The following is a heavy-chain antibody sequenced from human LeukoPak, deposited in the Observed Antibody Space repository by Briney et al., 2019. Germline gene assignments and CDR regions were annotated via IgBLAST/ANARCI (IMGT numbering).Heavy chain of an antibody. CDR3: ARVGYYYGSGSSLTGYFQH. CDR1: GFTFSSYS. Sequence: PGGSLRLSCAASGFTFSSYSMNWVRQAPGKGLEWVSSISSSSSYIYYADSVKGRFTISRDNSKNTLHLQMNSLRAEDTAVYYCARVGYYYGSGSSLTGYFQHWGQGTLVTVSS. D-gene: IGHD3-10*01. V-gene: IGHV3-21*01. J-gene: IGHJ1*01. CDR2: ISSSSSYI.